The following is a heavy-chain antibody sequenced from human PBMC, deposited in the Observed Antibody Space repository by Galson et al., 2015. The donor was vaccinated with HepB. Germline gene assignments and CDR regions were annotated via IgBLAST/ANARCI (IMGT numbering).Heavy chain of an antibody. CDR1: GGTFSSYA. CDR2: IIPIFGTA. Sequence: SVKVSCKASGGTFSSYAISWVRQAPGQGLEWMGGIIPIFGTANYAQKFQGRVTITADESTSTAYMELSSLRSEDTAVYYCAILGYCSSTSCYNNYYYYYMDVWGKGTTVTVSS. CDR3: AILGYCSSTSCYNNYYYYYMDV. V-gene: IGHV1-69*13. J-gene: IGHJ6*03. D-gene: IGHD2-2*01.